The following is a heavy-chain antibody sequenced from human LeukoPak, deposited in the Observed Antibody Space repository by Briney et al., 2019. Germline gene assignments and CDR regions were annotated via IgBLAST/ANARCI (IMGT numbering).Heavy chain of an antibody. Sequence: SETLSLTCTVSGDSINNYYWSWIRQPAGKGLEWIGRINTSGSTNCNPSLKSRVTMSVDTSKNQFSLKLSSVTAADTAVYYCARVRYGDYLDYWGQGTLVTVSS. D-gene: IGHD4-17*01. CDR3: ARVRYGDYLDY. CDR1: GDSINNYY. CDR2: INTSGST. J-gene: IGHJ4*02. V-gene: IGHV4-4*07.